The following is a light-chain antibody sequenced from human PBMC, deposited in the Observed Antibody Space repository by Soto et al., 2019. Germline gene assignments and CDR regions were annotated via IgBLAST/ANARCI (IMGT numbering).Light chain of an antibody. V-gene: IGKV3-20*01. J-gene: IGKJ4*01. CDR3: AHLISDRPR. CDR1: QTIRNNY. Sequence: EFVLTQSPGTLSVSPGERATLSCRASQTIRNNYLAWYQQKPGQAPRLLIYDASSRATGIPDRFRGGGSGTDFTLTISGREPGNDTVYSCAHLISDRPRFGGGTKVDIK. CDR2: DAS.